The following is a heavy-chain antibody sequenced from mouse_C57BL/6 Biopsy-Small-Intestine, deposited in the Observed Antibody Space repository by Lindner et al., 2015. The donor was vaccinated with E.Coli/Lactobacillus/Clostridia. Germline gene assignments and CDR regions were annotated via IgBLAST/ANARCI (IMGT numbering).Heavy chain of an antibody. J-gene: IGHJ4*01. CDR3: ATFHYQVLGNWLDP. V-gene: IGHV1-18*01. D-gene: IGHD4-1*01. Sequence: SVKVSCKVSGYRLTEKSMHWVRQAPGKGLEWMGGFDPEDGETIYAQKFQGRVTMTEDTSTDTAYMELRSLRSEDTAVYYCATFHYQVLGNWLDPWGQGTLVTVSS. CDR2: FDPEDGET. CDR1: GYRLTEKS.